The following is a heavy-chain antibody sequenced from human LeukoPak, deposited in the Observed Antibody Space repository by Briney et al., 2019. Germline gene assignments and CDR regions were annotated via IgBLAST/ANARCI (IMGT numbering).Heavy chain of an antibody. CDR3: ARGSTGTKGVDY. V-gene: IGHV3-7*01. CDR2: IKQDGSEK. Sequence: TGGSLRLSCTASGFTFSYYWINWVRQAPGKGLEWVANIKQDGSEKYYVDSVKGRFTISRDNAKNSLYLQMNSLRAEDTAVYYCARGSTGTKGVDYWGQGTLVTVSS. D-gene: IGHD1-7*01. J-gene: IGHJ4*02. CDR1: GFTFSYYW.